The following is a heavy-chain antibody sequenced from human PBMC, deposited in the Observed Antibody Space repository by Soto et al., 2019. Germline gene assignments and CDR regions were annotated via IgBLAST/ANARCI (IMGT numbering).Heavy chain of an antibody. J-gene: IGHJ6*02. CDR2: INPDGSST. V-gene: IGHV3-74*01. CDR3: GRGGSDSPRGMDV. D-gene: IGHD6-19*01. Sequence: GGSRRLSCAASGFTFSPYWMHWVRQAPGKGLVWVSRINPDGSSTDYADSVKGRFTISRDNAKNTLYLQMNSLRAEDTAVYYCGRGGSDSPRGMDVWGQGTTVTVSS. CDR1: GFTFSPYW.